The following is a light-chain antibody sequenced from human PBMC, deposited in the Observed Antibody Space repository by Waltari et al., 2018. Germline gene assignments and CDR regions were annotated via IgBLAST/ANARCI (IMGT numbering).Light chain of an antibody. J-gene: IGKJ4*01. CDR1: QTVSTTS. Sequence: CRASQTVSTTSLAWYQQKPGQAPTLLIYGASSRATGIPDRFSGSGSETDFSLTISSLEPEDFAVYYCQQYDISPLTFGGGTKVEIK. CDR2: GAS. CDR3: QQYDISPLT. V-gene: IGKV3-20*01.